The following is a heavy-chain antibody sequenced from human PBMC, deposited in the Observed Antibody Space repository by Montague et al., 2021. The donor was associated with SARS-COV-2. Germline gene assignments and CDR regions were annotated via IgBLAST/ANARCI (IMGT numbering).Heavy chain of an antibody. CDR2: ISRTGGTT. CDR1: GFTFGNYS. V-gene: IGHV3-23*01. Sequence: SRRLSCAASGFTFGNYSMRWVRQAPGQRLEWVSGISRTGGTTYDAASVKGRFIISRDNSKSTLYLQMNNLTSEDTGIYYCVKPLMCGLSWGQGTLVSVSS. CDR3: VKPLMCGLS. D-gene: IGHD2-8*01. J-gene: IGHJ5*02.